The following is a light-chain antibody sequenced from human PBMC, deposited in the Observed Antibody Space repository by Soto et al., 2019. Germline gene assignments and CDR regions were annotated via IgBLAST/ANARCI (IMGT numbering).Light chain of an antibody. V-gene: IGKV1-9*01. CDR1: QGISSN. J-gene: IGKJ4*01. Sequence: DIQLTQSPSFLSASVGDRVTITCRASQGISSNLAWYQQKPGIAPKLLIYAASTLQSGVPSRFSGSGSGTEFTLTISSLQPEYFATYYCQQVNSYPLTFGGGTKVEIK. CDR3: QQVNSYPLT. CDR2: AAS.